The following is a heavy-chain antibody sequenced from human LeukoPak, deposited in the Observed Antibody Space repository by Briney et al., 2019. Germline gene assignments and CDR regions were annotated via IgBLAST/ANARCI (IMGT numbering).Heavy chain of an antibody. CDR2: IYYSGST. J-gene: IGHJ6*03. CDR1: GGSISSSSYY. V-gene: IGHV4-39*07. Sequence: SETLSLTCTVSGGSISSSSYYWGWIRQPPGKGLEWIGSIYYSGSTYYNPSLKSRVTISVDTSKNQFSLKLSSVTAADTAVYYCAREGRSSGSPPGRWYYYYYMDVWGKGTTVTISS. D-gene: IGHD3-22*01. CDR3: AREGRSSGSPPGRWYYYYYMDV.